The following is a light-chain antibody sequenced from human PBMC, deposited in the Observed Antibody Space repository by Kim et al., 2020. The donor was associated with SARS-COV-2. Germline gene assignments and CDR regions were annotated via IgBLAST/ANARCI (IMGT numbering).Light chain of an antibody. V-gene: IGLV2-14*03. Sequence: QSITSSCLGTGIDVGCYNYVSWYQQHPVKAPKLMIYDVSNRPSGVSNLFSGSKSGNTASLTISGLQAEDEADYYCSSYTSSSTLVFGTGTKVTVL. J-gene: IGLJ1*01. CDR1: GIDVGCYNY. CDR3: SSYTSSSTLV. CDR2: DVS.